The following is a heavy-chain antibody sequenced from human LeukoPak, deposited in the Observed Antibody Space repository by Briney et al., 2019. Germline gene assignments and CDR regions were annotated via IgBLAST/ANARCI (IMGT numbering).Heavy chain of an antibody. CDR2: TYYRSKWYN. J-gene: IGHJ4*02. Sequence: SQTLSLTCAISGDSVSSNSAAWNWIRQXPXRGLEWLERTYYRSKWYNDYAVSVKGRITINPDTSKNQFSLQLNSVTPEDTAVYYCAREYYDYVWGSYRTPAFDYWGQGTLVTVSS. CDR1: GDSVSSNSAA. CDR3: AREYYDYVWGSYRTPAFDY. D-gene: IGHD3-16*02. V-gene: IGHV6-1*01.